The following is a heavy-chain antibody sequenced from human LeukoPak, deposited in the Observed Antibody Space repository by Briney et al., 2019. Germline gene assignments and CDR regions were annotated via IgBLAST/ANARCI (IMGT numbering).Heavy chain of an antibody. J-gene: IGHJ4*02. CDR1: GFTFSGHW. CDR2: INERGTDR. CDR3: VRDETLWTLDW. V-gene: IGHV3-74*03. D-gene: IGHD3/OR15-3a*01. Sequence: PGGSLRLSCTASGFTFSGHWIHWVRQAPGMGLVWVSRINERGTDRMYAEWVKGRFTISRDDAKNTVYLQMNSLRVEDTAVYHCVRDETLWTLDWWGQGTLVSVSS.